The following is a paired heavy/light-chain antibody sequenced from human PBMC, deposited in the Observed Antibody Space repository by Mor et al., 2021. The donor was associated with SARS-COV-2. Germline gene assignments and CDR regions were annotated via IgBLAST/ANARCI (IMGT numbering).Heavy chain of an antibody. V-gene: IGHV1-69*01. D-gene: IGHD2-15*01. CDR2: IIPMFGAA. CDR3: ARATLNEVCSGDSCFDYYYYGMDV. Sequence: QVLLVQSGAEVKKPGSSVKVSCKASGGTFSNYAINWVRQAPGQGLEWMGGIIPMFGAANYAQKFQGRVTITADESTTTAYMELSSLRSEDTAVYYCARATLNEVCSGDSCFDYYYYGMDVWGQGTTVTVSS. CDR1: GGTFSNYA. J-gene: IGHJ6*02.
Light chain of an antibody. V-gene: IGKV2-28*01. CDR1: QSLLHSNGYNY. Sequence: DIVMTQSPLSLPVTPGEPASISCRSSQSLLHSNGYNYLDWYLEKPGQSPQLLIYLGSNRASGVPDRFSGSGSGTDFTLKISRVEAEDVGVYYCMQALQTPLTFGGGTKVEIK. CDR2: LGS. CDR3: MQALQTPLT. J-gene: IGKJ4*01.